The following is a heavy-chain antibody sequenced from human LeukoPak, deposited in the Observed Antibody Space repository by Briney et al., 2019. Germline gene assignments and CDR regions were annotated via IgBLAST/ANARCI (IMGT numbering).Heavy chain of an antibody. Sequence: SETLSLTCTVSGGSISSGGYYWSWIRQHPGKGLGWIGYIYYSGSTYYNPSLKSRVTISVDTSKNQFSLKLSSVTAADTAVYYCARDSVPIRSSSRVNYVPYYYYGMDVWGQGTTVTVSS. CDR3: ARDSVPIRSSSRVNYVPYYYYGMDV. J-gene: IGHJ6*02. CDR1: GGSISSGGYY. CDR2: IYYSGST. D-gene: IGHD2-2*01. V-gene: IGHV4-31*03.